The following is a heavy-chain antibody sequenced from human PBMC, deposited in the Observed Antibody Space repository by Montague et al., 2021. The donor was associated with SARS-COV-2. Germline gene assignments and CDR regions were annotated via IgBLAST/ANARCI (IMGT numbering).Heavy chain of an antibody. Sequence: SLRLSCAASGFTFSSYSMNWVRQAPGKGLEWVSSISSSSSYIYYADSVKGRFTISRDNAKNSLYLQMNSLGAEDTAVYYCARDQPPLYYYDSSGYPDYWGQGTLVTVSS. V-gene: IGHV3-21*01. CDR1: GFTFSSYS. CDR3: ARDQPPLYYYDSSGYPDY. D-gene: IGHD3-22*01. CDR2: ISSSSSYI. J-gene: IGHJ4*02.